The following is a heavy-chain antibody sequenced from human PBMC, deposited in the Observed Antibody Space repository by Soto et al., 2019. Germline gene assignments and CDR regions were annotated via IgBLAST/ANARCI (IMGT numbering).Heavy chain of an antibody. CDR2: IKTKAAGGTT. V-gene: IGHV3-15*01. Sequence: DVQMVESGGGLVKPGGSLRLSCAASGFMFSNAWMNWVRQAPGKGLEWVGRIKTKAAGGTTAYAAPVNGRFTISRDDSKNTVYLQMNSLKTEDTGVYYCTGGDIAGDFDYWGQGTLVTVSS. J-gene: IGHJ4*02. CDR1: GFMFSNAW. D-gene: IGHD5-12*01. CDR3: TGGDIAGDFDY.